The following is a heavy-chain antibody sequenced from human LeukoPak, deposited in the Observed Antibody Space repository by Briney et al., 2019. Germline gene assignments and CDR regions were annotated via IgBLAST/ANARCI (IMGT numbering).Heavy chain of an antibody. D-gene: IGHD3-22*01. CDR1: GYTFTGYY. J-gene: IGHJ4*02. CDR2: INPNSGAT. Sequence: GASVKVSCKASGYTFTGYYMHWVRQAPGQGLEWMGWINPNSGATDYAQNFQGRVTMTRDTSISTAYMDLSRLRSDDTAVYYCARDERYDSSGYPFDYWGQGTLVTVSS. V-gene: IGHV1-2*02. CDR3: ARDERYDSSGYPFDY.